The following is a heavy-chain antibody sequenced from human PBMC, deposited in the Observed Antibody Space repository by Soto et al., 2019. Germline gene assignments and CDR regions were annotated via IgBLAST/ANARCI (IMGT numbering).Heavy chain of an antibody. V-gene: IGHV1-69*01. Sequence: QVQLVQSGAEVKKPGSSVKVSCKASGGTFSSYAISWVRQAPGQGLEWMGGIIPIFGTANYAQKFQGRVTIPADESTSTAYMELSSLRSEDTAVYYCARVTEYCSSTSCYVNWFDPWGQGTLVTVSS. CDR3: ARVTEYCSSTSCYVNWFDP. CDR2: IIPIFGTA. CDR1: GGTFSSYA. D-gene: IGHD2-2*01. J-gene: IGHJ5*02.